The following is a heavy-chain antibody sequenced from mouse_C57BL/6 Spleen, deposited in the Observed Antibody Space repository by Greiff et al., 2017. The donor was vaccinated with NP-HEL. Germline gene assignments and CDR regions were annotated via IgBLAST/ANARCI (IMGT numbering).Heavy chain of an antibody. CDR3: ARSGHYDDDSWFAY. CDR2: IDPANGNT. Sequence: EVQLQQSVAELVRPGASVKLSCTASGFNIKNTYMHWVKQRPEQGLEWIGRIDPANGNTKYATQFKGKATITADTSSNTSYLQLRSLTSEDTAIYYCARSGHYDDDSWFAYWGQGTLVTVSA. CDR1: GFNIKNTY. D-gene: IGHD2-4*01. V-gene: IGHV14-3*01. J-gene: IGHJ3*01.